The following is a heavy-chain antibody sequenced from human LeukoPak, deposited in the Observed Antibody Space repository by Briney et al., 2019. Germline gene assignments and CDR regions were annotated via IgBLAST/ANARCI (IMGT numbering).Heavy chain of an antibody. CDR2: MYTSGTT. D-gene: IGHD6-19*01. CDR3: ARGARAIAVAGI. V-gene: IGHV4-61*02. Sequence: PSETLSLTCSVSGGSIISDSYYWNWIRQPAGKGLDWIGRMYTSGTTNYNPSLKSRVTISVDTSKNQFSLKLNSVNAADTAVYYCARGARAIAVAGIWGQGTLVTVSS. CDR1: GGSIISDSYY. J-gene: IGHJ4*02.